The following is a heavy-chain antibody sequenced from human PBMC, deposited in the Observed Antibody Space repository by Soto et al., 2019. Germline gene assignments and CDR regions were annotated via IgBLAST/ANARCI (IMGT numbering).Heavy chain of an antibody. CDR2: ISGSGDST. Sequence: EVQLLDSGGGLVQPGGSLRLSCAASGFTFSSYAMNWVRQAPGKGLEWVSVISGSGDSTYYADSVKGRFTISRDNSKNTLYLQMNSLKTEDTAVYYCARRGPGTYVDYWGQGTPVTVSS. D-gene: IGHD6-13*01. CDR3: ARRGPGTYVDY. J-gene: IGHJ4*02. V-gene: IGHV3-23*01. CDR1: GFTFSSYA.